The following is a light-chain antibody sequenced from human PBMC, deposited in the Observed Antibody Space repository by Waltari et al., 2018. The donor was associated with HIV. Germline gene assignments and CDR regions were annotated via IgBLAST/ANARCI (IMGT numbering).Light chain of an antibody. CDR1: SSDVGSYKL. V-gene: IGLV2-23*01. J-gene: IGLJ3*02. CDR3: CSYAGSRV. Sequence: QSALTQPASVSGSPGQSITISCPGTSSDVGSYKLVSWYQQHPGKAPKLMIYEGSKRPSGVSNRFSGSKSDNTASLTISGLQAEDEADYYCCSYAGSRVFGGGTKLTVL. CDR2: EGS.